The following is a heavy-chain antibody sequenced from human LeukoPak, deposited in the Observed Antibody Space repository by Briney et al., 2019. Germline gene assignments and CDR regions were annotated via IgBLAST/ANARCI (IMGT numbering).Heavy chain of an antibody. J-gene: IGHJ5*02. CDR3: ARGHGSGSTNWFDP. V-gene: IGHV1-46*01. CDR2: INPSGASA. Sequence: ASVKVSCKASGYTFTSYSIHWVRQAPGQGLEWMGIINPSGASAMYAQKFQGRVTMTRDMSTATVYLDLSSLRFDDAAVYYCARGHGSGSTNWFDPWGQGTLVTVSS. D-gene: IGHD3-10*01. CDR1: GYTFTSYS.